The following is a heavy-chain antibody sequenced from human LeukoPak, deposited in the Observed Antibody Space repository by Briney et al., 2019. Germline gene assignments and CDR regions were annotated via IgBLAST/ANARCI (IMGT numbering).Heavy chain of an antibody. CDR3: AKRTDTSGNRGGALDI. Sequence: GGSLRLSCPASGFTFSSYAMSWVRQAPGKGLEWVSSISDSGSGTYYADSVKGRFTISRDNSKNTLYLQMNSLRAEDTVVYYCAKRTDTSGNRGGALDIWGQGTMVAVSS. CDR1: GFTFSSYA. CDR2: ISDSGSGT. J-gene: IGHJ3*02. V-gene: IGHV3-23*01. D-gene: IGHD3-22*01.